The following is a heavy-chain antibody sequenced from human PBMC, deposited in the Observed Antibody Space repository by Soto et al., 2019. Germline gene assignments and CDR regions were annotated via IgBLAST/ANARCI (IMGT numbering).Heavy chain of an antibody. Sequence: GGSLRLSCAASGFTFSNAWMSWVRQAPGKGLEWVGRIKSKTDGGTTDYAAPVKGRFTISRDDSKNTLYLQMNSLKTEDTAVYYCTTDSSSGPHPDYDYVWGSYRYPHYFDYWGQGTLVTVSS. CDR2: IKSKTDGGTT. CDR1: GFTFSNAW. V-gene: IGHV3-15*01. D-gene: IGHD3-16*02. J-gene: IGHJ4*02. CDR3: TTDSSSGPHPDYDYVWGSYRYPHYFDY.